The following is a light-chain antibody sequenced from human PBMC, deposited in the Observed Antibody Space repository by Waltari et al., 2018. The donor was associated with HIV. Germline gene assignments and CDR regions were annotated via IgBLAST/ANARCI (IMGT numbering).Light chain of an antibody. Sequence: QSALTQPPSASGSPGQSVTISCTGTSSDIGAYNYVAWYQQHPGRAPKLLLYDVNQRPSGVPGRVSGSKSGNRASLTVSGLQPDDEADYYCSSYAGSNNLLFGGGTKLTVL. J-gene: IGLJ2*01. CDR1: SSDIGAYNY. V-gene: IGLV2-8*01. CDR3: SSYAGSNNLL. CDR2: DVN.